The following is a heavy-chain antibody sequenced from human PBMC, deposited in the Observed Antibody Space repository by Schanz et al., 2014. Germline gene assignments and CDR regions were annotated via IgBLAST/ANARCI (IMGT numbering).Heavy chain of an antibody. CDR1: EFTLTSYA. J-gene: IGHJ4*02. CDR2: ISGSGGST. CDR3: ARDLAGGGNDV. D-gene: IGHD2-15*01. Sequence: EVQVVESGGGLVQPGGSLRLSCEASEFTLTSYALTWVREAPGKGLEWVAGISGSGGSTDYADSVKGRFIIPRDNSKDTVYLQMNSLRAEDTAVYYCARDLAGGGNDVWGQGTLVTVSS. V-gene: IGHV3-23*04.